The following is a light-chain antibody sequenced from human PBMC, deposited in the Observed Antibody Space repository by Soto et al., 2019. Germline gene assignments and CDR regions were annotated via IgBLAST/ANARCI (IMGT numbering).Light chain of an antibody. V-gene: IGKV1-6*01. Sequence: AIPVSHSPSNQSASVGDRVTITCRASKGIRNDLDWFQQKPGKAPKLLIYAASNLQSGVPARFSGSGSGTDFTLTISSLQPEDFATYYCLQKYFYPFTFGPGTKVDIK. J-gene: IGKJ3*01. CDR2: AAS. CDR3: LQKYFYPFT. CDR1: KGIRND.